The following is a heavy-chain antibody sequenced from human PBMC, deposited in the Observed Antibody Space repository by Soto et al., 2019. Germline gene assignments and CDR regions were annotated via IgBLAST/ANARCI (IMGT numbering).Heavy chain of an antibody. J-gene: IGHJ4*02. CDR3: ARASAYSTASTHFDN. CDR2: VSSDGSHA. D-gene: IGHD2-2*01. Sequence: GGSLRLSCVASGFSFSSDALHWVRQAPGKGLEWVAVVSSDGSHAYYPDYVKGRFTISSDNSQSTVYLQMNSLIPEDTATYFCARASAYSTASTHFDNWGQGTLVTGSS. CDR1: GFSFSSDA. V-gene: IGHV3-30*04.